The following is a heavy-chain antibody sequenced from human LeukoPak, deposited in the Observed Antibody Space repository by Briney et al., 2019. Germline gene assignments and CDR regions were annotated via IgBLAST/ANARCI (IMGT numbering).Heavy chain of an antibody. D-gene: IGHD4-17*01. CDR2: IRSGSSYI. Sequence: GGSLRLSCAASGLTFSSYSMNWVRQAPGKGLEWVSSIRSGSSYIYYADSVKGRFTISRDDAENSLYLQMNSLRAEDTAVYYCARDYGDRRFDYWGQGTLVAVSS. CDR1: GLTFSSYS. V-gene: IGHV3-21*01. CDR3: ARDYGDRRFDY. J-gene: IGHJ4*02.